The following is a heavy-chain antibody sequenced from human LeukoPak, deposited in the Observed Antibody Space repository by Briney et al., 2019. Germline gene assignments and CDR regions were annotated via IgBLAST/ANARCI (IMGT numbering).Heavy chain of an antibody. CDR2: IYTSGST. CDR3: ARSPGGSSGYNYYYYYMDV. V-gene: IGHV4-61*02. CDR1: GGSISSGSYY. J-gene: IGHJ6*03. Sequence: SETLSLTCTVSGGSISSGSYYWSWIRQPAGKGLEWIGRIYTSGSTNYNPSLKSRVTISVDTSKNQFSLKLSSVTAADTAVYYCARSPGGSSGYNYYYYYMDVWGKGTTVTISS. D-gene: IGHD3-22*01.